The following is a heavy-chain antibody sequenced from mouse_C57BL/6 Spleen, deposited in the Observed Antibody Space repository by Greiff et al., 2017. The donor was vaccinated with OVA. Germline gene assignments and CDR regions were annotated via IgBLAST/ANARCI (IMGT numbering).Heavy chain of an antibody. V-gene: IGHV1-69*01. J-gene: IGHJ2*01. Sequence: VQLQQPGAELVMPGASVKLSCKASGYTFTSYWMHWVKQRPGQGLEWIGEIDPSDSYTNYNQKFKGKSTLTVDKSSSTAYMQLSSLTSEESAVYYCAQETLGYWGKSATLTVSS. CDR3: AQETLGY. D-gene: IGHD4-1*01. CDR2: IDPSDSYT. CDR1: GYTFTSYW.